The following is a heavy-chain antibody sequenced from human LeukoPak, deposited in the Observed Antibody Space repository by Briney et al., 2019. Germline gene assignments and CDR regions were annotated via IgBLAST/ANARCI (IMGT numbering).Heavy chain of an antibody. CDR3: ARVLSGRGSLYDYYYYMDV. CDR1: GFTFSSYG. J-gene: IGHJ6*03. D-gene: IGHD3-10*01. Sequence: GGSLRLSCAASGFTFSSYGMSWVRQAPGKGLEWVSAISGSGGSTYYADSVKGRFTISRDISKNTLYLQMNSLRAEDTAVYYCARVLSGRGSLYDYYYYMDVWGKGTTVTISS. CDR2: ISGSGGST. V-gene: IGHV3-23*01.